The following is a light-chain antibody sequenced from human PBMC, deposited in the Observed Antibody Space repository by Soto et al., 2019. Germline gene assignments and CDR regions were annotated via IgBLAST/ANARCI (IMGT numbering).Light chain of an antibody. CDR2: WAS. CDR1: QNVLYGSNNKNS. Sequence: DIVMTQSPDFLAVSLGERATINCKSSQNVLYGSNNKNSLAWYQQKPGQPPKLLIYWASTRESGVPDRFSGSGSGTDFTLTISSLQAEDVAVYYCQQYYDTFTFGGGTKVDIK. CDR3: QQYYDTFT. V-gene: IGKV4-1*01. J-gene: IGKJ4*01.